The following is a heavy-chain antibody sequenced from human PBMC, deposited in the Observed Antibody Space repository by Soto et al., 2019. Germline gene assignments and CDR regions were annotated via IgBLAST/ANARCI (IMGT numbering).Heavy chain of an antibody. J-gene: IGHJ4*02. Sequence: LGESLKVSCQGSGYRFTSYWISWVRPLPGKGLEWMGRIDPSDSYTNYSPSFQGHVTISADKSISTAYLQWSSLKASDTAMYYCARLQAAAGDNDLTFDYWGQGTLVTVSS. CDR3: ARLQAAAGDNDLTFDY. CDR2: IDPSDSYT. V-gene: IGHV5-10-1*01. CDR1: GYRFTSYW. D-gene: IGHD6-13*01.